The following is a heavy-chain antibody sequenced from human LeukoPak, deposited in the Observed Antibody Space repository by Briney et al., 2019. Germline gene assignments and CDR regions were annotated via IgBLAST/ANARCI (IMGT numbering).Heavy chain of an antibody. Sequence: SETLSLTCTVSGGSISSSSYYWGWIRQPPGEGLEWIGSIYYSGSTYYNPSLKSRVTISVDTSKNQFSLKLSSVTAADTAVYYCARLGPGTPYYCYGIDVWGQGTTVTVSS. CDR2: IYYSGST. CDR1: GGSISSSSYY. V-gene: IGHV4-39*01. J-gene: IGHJ6*02. D-gene: IGHD1-14*01. CDR3: ARLGPGTPYYCYGIDV.